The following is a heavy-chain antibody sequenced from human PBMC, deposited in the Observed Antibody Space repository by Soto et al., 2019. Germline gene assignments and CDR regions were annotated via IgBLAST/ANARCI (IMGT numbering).Heavy chain of an antibody. D-gene: IGHD1-26*01. CDR1: GSDFDSYP. CDR3: TKGGGSYGGNFDN. J-gene: IGHJ4*02. Sequence: DVRLVESGGDFVQPGRSLRLSCKASGSDFDSYPMNWVRQVPGKSPEWISCITRNSGIIAYADSVKGRFTISRDNADNSLYLEMTSLTPEDTALYYCTKGGGSYGGNFDNWGQGTLVTVSS. V-gene: IGHV3-9*01. CDR2: ITRNSGII.